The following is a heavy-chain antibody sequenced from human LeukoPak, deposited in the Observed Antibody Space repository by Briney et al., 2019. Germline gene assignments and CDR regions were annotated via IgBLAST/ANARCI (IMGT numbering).Heavy chain of an antibody. CDR1: GYTFTSYG. Sequence: AAVTVSCKSSGYTFTSYGNSWVRQPPARGLGWVGVISAYNGKTNYEQKLQGRVTMTTDTHTSTDYMELRSLRSDDTAVYYCARGYAASCSSTTCPYFDYWGQGTLVTVSS. D-gene: IGHD2-2*01. CDR2: ISAYNGKT. CDR3: ARGYAASCSSTTCPYFDY. V-gene: IGHV1-18*01. J-gene: IGHJ4*02.